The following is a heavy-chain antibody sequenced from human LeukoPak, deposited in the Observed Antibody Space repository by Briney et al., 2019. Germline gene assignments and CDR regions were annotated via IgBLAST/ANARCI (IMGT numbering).Heavy chain of an antibody. CDR2: IYTSGST. V-gene: IGHV4-61*02. CDR1: GSSISSGSYY. Sequence: PSQTLSLTCTVSGSSISSGSYYWSWIRQPAGKGLEWIGRIYTSGSTNYNPFLKSRVTISVDTSKNQFSLKLSSVTAADTAVYYCARDGPYYDFWSGYYRRAFDIWGQGTMVTVSS. J-gene: IGHJ3*02. CDR3: ARDGPYYDFWSGYYRRAFDI. D-gene: IGHD3-3*01.